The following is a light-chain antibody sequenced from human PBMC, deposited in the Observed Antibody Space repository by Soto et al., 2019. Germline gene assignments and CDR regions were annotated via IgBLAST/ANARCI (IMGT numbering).Light chain of an antibody. J-gene: IGKJ2*01. Sequence: EIVLTQSPGTLSLSPGERATLSCRASQSVVSKFFAWYQQKPGQASRLLIYATSSRATGIPDRFSGSGSGTDFILTISRLEPEDFAVYYCQQYGSPPMYAFGQGTKLEIK. V-gene: IGKV3-20*01. CDR2: ATS. CDR1: QSVVSKF. CDR3: QQYGSPPMYA.